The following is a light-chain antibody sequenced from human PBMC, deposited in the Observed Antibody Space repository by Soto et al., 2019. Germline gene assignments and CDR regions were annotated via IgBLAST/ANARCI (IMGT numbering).Light chain of an antibody. CDR1: SSDIGGYNS. Sequence: QSVLTQPASVSGAPGQSITIPYTGTSSDIGGYNSVSWYQQHPGRAPRLIIYEVTNRPSGVSNRFSASKSGNTASLTISGLQAEDEADYYCTSYTPIVTLGSVFGTGTKVTVL. CDR2: EVT. V-gene: IGLV2-14*01. CDR3: TSYTPIVTLGSV. J-gene: IGLJ1*01.